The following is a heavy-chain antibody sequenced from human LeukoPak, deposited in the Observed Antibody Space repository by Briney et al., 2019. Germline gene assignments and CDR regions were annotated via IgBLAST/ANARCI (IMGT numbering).Heavy chain of an antibody. CDR2: IIPILGIA. CDR1: GGTFSSYA. J-gene: IGHJ5*02. CDR3: ARTPDIVVVPAAMGRFDP. V-gene: IGHV1-69*04. Sequence: SVEVSCKASGGTFSSYAISWVRQAPGQGLEWMGRIIPILGIANYAQKFQGRVTITADKSTSTAYMELSSLRSEDTAVYYCARTPDIVVVPAAMGRFDPWGQGTLVTVSS. D-gene: IGHD2-2*01.